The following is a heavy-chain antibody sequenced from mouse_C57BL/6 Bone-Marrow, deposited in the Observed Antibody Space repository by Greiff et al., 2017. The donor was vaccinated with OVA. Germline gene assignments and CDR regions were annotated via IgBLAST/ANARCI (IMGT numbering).Heavy chain of an antibody. J-gene: IGHJ3*01. V-gene: IGHV1-64*01. Sequence: QVQLQQSGAELVKPGASVKLSCKASGYTFTSYWMHWVKQRPGQGLEWIGMIHPNSGRTNYNEKFKSKATLTVDKSSSTAYMQLSSLTSEDSAVYYCAREGSHYGSSPWFAYWGQGTLVTVSA. CDR2: IHPNSGRT. CDR1: GYTFTSYW. D-gene: IGHD1-1*01. CDR3: AREGSHYGSSPWFAY.